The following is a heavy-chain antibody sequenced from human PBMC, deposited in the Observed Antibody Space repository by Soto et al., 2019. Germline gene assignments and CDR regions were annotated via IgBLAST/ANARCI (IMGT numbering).Heavy chain of an antibody. V-gene: IGHV7-4-1*01. CDR3: ARDRPPNRSIAAAGTGGSWFDP. J-gene: IGHJ5*02. CDR1: GYTFTSYA. Sequence: ASVKVSCKASGYTFTSYAMNWVRQAPGQGLEWMGWINTNTGNPTYAQGFTGRFVFSLDTSVSTAYLQICSLKAEDTAVYYRARDRPPNRSIAAAGTGGSWFDPWGQGTLVTVSS. D-gene: IGHD6-13*01. CDR2: INTNTGNP.